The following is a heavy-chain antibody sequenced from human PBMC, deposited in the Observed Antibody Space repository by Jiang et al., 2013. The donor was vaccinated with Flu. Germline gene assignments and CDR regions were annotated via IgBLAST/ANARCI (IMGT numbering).Heavy chain of an antibody. CDR2: IYYSGST. Sequence: KGLEWIGYIYYSGSTNYNPSLKSRVTISVDTSKNQFSLKLSSVTAADTAVYYCARQGSIAVAGTLYFDYWGQGTLVTVSS. CDR3: ARQGSIAVAGTLYFDY. J-gene: IGHJ4*02. D-gene: IGHD6-19*01. V-gene: IGHV4-59*08.